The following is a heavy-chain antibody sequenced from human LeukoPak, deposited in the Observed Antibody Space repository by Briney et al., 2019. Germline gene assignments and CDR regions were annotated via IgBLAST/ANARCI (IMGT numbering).Heavy chain of an antibody. Sequence: GGSLRLSCAASGFTFSSYAMSWVRQAPGKGLEWVSAISGSGGSTYYADSVKGRFTISRDNSKNTLYMQMNSLRAEDTAVYYCAKISMVRGGGGYFDYWGQGTLVTVSS. V-gene: IGHV3-23*01. J-gene: IGHJ4*02. CDR3: AKISMVRGGGGYFDY. D-gene: IGHD3-10*01. CDR2: ISGSGGST. CDR1: GFTFSSYA.